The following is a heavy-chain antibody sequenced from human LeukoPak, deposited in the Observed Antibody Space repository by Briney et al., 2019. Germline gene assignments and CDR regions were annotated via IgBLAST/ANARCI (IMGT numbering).Heavy chain of an antibody. J-gene: IGHJ4*02. CDR1: GGSVSSGSYY. V-gene: IGHV4-61*01. CDR3: ARGGAGVGATTDDFDY. D-gene: IGHD1-26*01. CDR2: INHSGST. Sequence: SETLSLTCTVSGGSVSSGSYYWSWIRRPQGKGLEWIGEINHSGSTNYNPSLKSRVTISVDTSKNQFSLKLSSVTAADTAVYYCARGGAGVGATTDDFDYWGQGTLVTVSS.